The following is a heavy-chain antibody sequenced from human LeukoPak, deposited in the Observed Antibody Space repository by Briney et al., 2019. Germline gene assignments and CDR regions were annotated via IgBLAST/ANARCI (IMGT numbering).Heavy chain of an antibody. J-gene: IGHJ5*02. D-gene: IGHD1-14*01. Sequence: SGTLSLTCAVYGGSFSGYYWSWIRQPPGKGLEWIGEINHSGSTNYNPSLKSPLTISVDASKNQFSLKLTSVTATDTAVYYCARLNKPGWFDPWGQGTLVTVSS. CDR1: GGSFSGYY. CDR2: INHSGST. CDR3: ARLNKPGWFDP. V-gene: IGHV4-34*01.